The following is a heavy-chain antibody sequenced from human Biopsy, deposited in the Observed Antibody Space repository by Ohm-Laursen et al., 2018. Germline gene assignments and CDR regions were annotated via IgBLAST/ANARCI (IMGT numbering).Heavy chain of an antibody. CDR2: MIPNIGNT. J-gene: IGHJ4*02. Sequence: SVKVSCKASGYTLTALSMHWVRQAPGRGLEWMGWMIPNIGNTVYAQKFQDRVTMTSDTSTGTAYMELTSLTSDDTAVYFCAKWETTLGRSLDSWGRGTLVAVSS. CDR1: GYTLTALS. CDR3: AKWETTLGRSLDS. D-gene: IGHD1-26*01. V-gene: IGHV1-2*02.